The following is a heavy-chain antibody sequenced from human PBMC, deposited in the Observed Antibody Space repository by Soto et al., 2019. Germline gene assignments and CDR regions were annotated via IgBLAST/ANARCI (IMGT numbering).Heavy chain of an antibody. CDR2: INAGNGNT. D-gene: IGHD6-19*01. CDR3: ARERAGDSSGCDGGFDY. V-gene: IGHV1-3*01. J-gene: IGHJ4*02. Sequence: QVQLVQSGAEVKKPGASVKVSCKASGYTFTSYAMHWVRQAPGQRLEWMGWINAGNGNTKYSQKFQGRVTITRDTSASTADMELSSLRSYGTAVYYGARERAGDSSGCDGGFDYWGQVNLGTVSS. CDR1: GYTFTSYA.